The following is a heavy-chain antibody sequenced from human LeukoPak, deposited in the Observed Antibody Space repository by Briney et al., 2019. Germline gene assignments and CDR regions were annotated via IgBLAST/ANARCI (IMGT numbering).Heavy chain of an antibody. CDR1: GYTFAGYY. CDR3: AKDSAKKYDDY. V-gene: IGHV1-2*02. D-gene: IGHD2/OR15-2a*01. CDR2: INPNSGGT. J-gene: IGHJ4*02. Sequence: GASVKVSCKASGYTFAGYYMHWVRQAPGQGLEWMGWINPNSGGTNYTQKFQGRVTMTRDASISTAYMELSRLRAEDTAVYYCAKDSAKKYDDYWGQGTLVTVSS.